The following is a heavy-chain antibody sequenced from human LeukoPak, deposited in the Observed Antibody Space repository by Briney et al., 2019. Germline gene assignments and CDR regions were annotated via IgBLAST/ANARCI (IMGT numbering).Heavy chain of an antibody. CDR2: INPSGCST. Sequence: GASVKVSCKASGYTFTSYYMHWVRQAPGQGLEWMGIINPSGCSTSYAQKFQGRVTMTRDTSTSTVYMELSSLRSEDTAVYYCAIRDPGYSSSLANFDYWGQGTLVTVSS. CDR3: AIRDPGYSSSLANFDY. J-gene: IGHJ4*02. V-gene: IGHV1-46*03. CDR1: GYTFTSYY. D-gene: IGHD6-13*01.